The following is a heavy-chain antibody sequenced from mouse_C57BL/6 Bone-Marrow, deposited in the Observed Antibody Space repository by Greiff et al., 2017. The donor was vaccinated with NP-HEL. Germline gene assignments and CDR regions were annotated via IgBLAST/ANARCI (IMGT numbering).Heavy chain of an antibody. CDR3: AGDSSGYGDFDY. D-gene: IGHD3-2*02. J-gene: IGHJ2*01. CDR1: GFPITSGYY. V-gene: IGHV12-3*01. CDR2: ITHSGET. Sequence: VQRVESGPGLVKPSQSLFLTCSITGFPITSGYYWIWIRQSPGKPLEWMGYITHSGETFYNPSLQSPISITRETSKNQFFLQLNSVTTEETAMYYCAGDSSGYGDFDYWGQGTTLTVSS.